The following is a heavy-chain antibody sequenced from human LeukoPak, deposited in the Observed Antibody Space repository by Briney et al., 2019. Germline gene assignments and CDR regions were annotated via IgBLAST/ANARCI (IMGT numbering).Heavy chain of an antibody. CDR2: KNPGSGNT. CDR3: ASHTYYLSSGSFGH. CDR1: GYTFTSFD. J-gene: IGHJ1*01. Sequence: ASVKVSCKASGYTFTSFDINWVGQATGQGPDWMGWKNPGSGNTGYAQRFRGRVTMTRDTSISTAYLELSSLTSEGTAVYYCASHTYYLSSGSFGHWGQGTLVTVSS. V-gene: IGHV1-8*01. D-gene: IGHD3-10*01.